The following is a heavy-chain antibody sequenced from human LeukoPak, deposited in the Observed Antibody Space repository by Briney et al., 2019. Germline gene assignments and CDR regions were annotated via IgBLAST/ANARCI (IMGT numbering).Heavy chain of an antibody. D-gene: IGHD4-23*01. Sequence: ASVKVSCKASGYTFTSCDISWVRQATGQGLEWMGWINPNSDGTNYAQKFQGRVTMTRDTSISTAYMELSRLRSDDTAVYYCARVSRDGGNRNYWGQGTLVTVSS. CDR3: ARVSRDGGNRNY. J-gene: IGHJ4*02. CDR1: GYTFTSCD. CDR2: INPNSDGT. V-gene: IGHV1-2*02.